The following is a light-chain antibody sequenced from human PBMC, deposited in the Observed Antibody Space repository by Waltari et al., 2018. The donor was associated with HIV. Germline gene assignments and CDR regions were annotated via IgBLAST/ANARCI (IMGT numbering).Light chain of an antibody. J-gene: IGLJ2*01. CDR2: KDN. CDR1: SSNIGSNS. CDR3: AAWDGSLRGLV. V-gene: IGLV1-47*01. Sequence: QSVLTQPPSASGTPGQRVTFSCSGGSSNIGSNSVYWYQPVPGTAPKPLIYKDNQRPSGVPDRCSASKSGTSASLAISGLRSEDEADYYCAAWDGSLRGLVFGGGTKLTVL.